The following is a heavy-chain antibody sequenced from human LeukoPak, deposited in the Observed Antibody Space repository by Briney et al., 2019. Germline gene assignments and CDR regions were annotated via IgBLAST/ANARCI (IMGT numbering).Heavy chain of an antibody. V-gene: IGHV3-23*01. Sequence: PGGSLRLSCAASGFTFNTYAMSWVRQAPGKGLEWISAISGSGGSTYYADSVKGRFTISRDNSKNTLYLQIHSLRAEDTAVHYCAKGKGSSSSSIDWWGQGTLVTVSS. CDR1: GFTFNTYA. J-gene: IGHJ4*02. CDR3: AKGKGSSSSSIDW. CDR2: ISGSGGST. D-gene: IGHD6-6*01.